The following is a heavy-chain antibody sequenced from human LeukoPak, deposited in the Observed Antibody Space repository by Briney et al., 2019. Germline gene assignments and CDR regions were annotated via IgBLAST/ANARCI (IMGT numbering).Heavy chain of an antibody. CDR1: GYTFTSYD. CDR3: AREPVRASGWYVGSYFDY. V-gene: IGHV1-8*01. D-gene: IGHD6-19*01. Sequence: ASVKVSCKASGYTFTSYDINWVRQATGQGLEWMGWMNPNSGNTGYAQKFQGRVTMTRNTSISTAYMELSSLRSEDTAVYYCAREPVRASGWYVGSYFDYWGQGTLVTVSS. J-gene: IGHJ4*02. CDR2: MNPNSGNT.